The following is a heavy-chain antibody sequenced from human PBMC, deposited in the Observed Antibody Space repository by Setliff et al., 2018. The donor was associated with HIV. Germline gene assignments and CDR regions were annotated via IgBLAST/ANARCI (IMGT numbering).Heavy chain of an antibody. J-gene: IGHJ3*02. CDR2: IVSIFDKA. D-gene: IGHD5-18*01. CDR1: GYTFTSYY. Sequence: SVKVSCKASGYTFTSYYIHWVRQAPGQGLEWMGGIVSIFDKANYAQKFHGRLTITADDSTRTVYMELNSLGSGDTAVYYCARGGVRGYSYGEAFDIWGQGTLVTVSS. V-gene: IGHV1-69*13. CDR3: ARGGVRGYSYGEAFDI.